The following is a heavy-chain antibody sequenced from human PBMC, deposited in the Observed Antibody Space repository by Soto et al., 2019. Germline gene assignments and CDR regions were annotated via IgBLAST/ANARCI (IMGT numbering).Heavy chain of an antibody. V-gene: IGHV4-31*03. CDR1: GGSISSGGYY. CDR2: IYYSGST. Sequence: KASETLSLTCTVSGGSISSGGYYWSWIRQHPGKGLEWIGYIYYSGSTYYNPSLKSRVTISVDTSKNQFSLKLSSVTAADTAVYYCARDRLRSAYYYYGMDVWGQGTTVTVSS. J-gene: IGHJ6*02. CDR3: ARDRLRSAYYYYGMDV. D-gene: IGHD2-15*01.